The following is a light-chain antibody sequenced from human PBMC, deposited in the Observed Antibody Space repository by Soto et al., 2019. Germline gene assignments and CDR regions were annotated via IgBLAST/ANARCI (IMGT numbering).Light chain of an antibody. CDR3: MQGIQLPYT. CDR1: QSLLHSDGKTY. CDR2: KLS. J-gene: IGKJ2*01. V-gene: IGKV2D-29*02. Sequence: DIVMTQTPLSLSVTPGQPASISCKSSQSLLHSDGKTYLSWYLQKAGQSPQLLIYKLSNRFSGVXDXSSGSGSGTDFTLKISRVEAEDVGVYYCMQGIQLPYTFGQGTKLEI.